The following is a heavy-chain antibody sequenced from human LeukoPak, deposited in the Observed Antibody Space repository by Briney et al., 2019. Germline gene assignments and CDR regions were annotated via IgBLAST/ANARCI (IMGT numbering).Heavy chain of an antibody. D-gene: IGHD3-3*01. V-gene: IGHV4-59*01. Sequence: SETLSLTCTVSGGSISSYYWSWIRQPPGKGLEWIGYIYYSGSTNYNPSLKSRVTISVDTSKNQFSLKLSSVTAADTAVYYCAREAAAYYDFWSGYYTHYYYMAVWAKGTTVTVSS. CDR3: AREAAAYYDFWSGYYTHYYYMAV. CDR2: IYYSGST. J-gene: IGHJ6*03. CDR1: GGSISSYY.